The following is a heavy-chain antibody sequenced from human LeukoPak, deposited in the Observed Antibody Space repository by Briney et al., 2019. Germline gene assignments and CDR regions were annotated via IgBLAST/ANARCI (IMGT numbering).Heavy chain of an antibody. Sequence: GGSLRLSCAASGFTFSGSAMHWVRQASGKGLEWVGRIRSKANSYATAYAASVKGRFTISRDDSKNTAHLQMNSLKTEDTAVYYCTRRRAGDAFDIWGQGTMVTVSS. CDR1: GFTFSGSA. D-gene: IGHD6-13*01. J-gene: IGHJ3*02. CDR3: TRRRAGDAFDI. V-gene: IGHV3-73*01. CDR2: IRSKANSYAT.